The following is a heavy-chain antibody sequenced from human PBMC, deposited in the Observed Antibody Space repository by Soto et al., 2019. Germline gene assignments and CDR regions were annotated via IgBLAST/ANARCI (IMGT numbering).Heavy chain of an antibody. CDR2: IIPILGIA. CDR1: GGTFSSYT. CDR3: VNSGSGKEYYFDY. V-gene: IGHV1-69*02. Sequence: SVKVSCKASGGTFSSYTISWVRQAPGQGLEWMGRIIPILGIANYAQKFQGRVTITADKSTSTAYMELSSLRSEDTAVYYCVNSGSGKEYYFDYWGQGTLVTVSS. D-gene: IGHD1-20*01. J-gene: IGHJ4*02.